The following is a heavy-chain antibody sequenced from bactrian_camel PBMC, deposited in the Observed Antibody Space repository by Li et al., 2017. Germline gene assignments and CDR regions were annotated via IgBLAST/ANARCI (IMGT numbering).Heavy chain of an antibody. CDR2: MIGTDGLA. Sequence: VQLVESGGGSVQAGGSLRLSFTISGYTFSRDYMGWFRQAPGKEREGVAMIGTDGLAIYADSVKGRFTISKDNAENTLHLQMDNLTPGDSAVYYCVAVEDYLFNGIWNQGQTDFGYWGQGTQVTVS. J-gene: IGHJ6*01. D-gene: IGHD1*01. CDR1: GYTFSRDY. CDR3: VAVEDYLFNGIWNQGQTDFGY. V-gene: IGHV3S44*01.